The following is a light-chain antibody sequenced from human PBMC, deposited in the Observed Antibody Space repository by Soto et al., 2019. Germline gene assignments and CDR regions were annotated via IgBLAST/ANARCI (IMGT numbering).Light chain of an antibody. CDR1: QNIRNS. Sequence: DIQMTQAPSSLSASVGDRVNITCRASQNIRNSLNWYQQKPGKAPKLLISSTSSLQSGVPSRFSGSGSGTEFTLTISSLQPEDFASYYCQQSYSTPSITFGQGTRLEI. J-gene: IGKJ5*01. CDR3: QQSYSTPSIT. V-gene: IGKV1-39*01. CDR2: STS.